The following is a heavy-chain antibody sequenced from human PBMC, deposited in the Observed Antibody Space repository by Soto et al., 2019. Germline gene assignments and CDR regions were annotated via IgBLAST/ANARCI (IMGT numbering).Heavy chain of an antibody. V-gene: IGHV4-59*01. CDR2: FYYRGSA. Sequence: WTWIRQPPGKGLEWVGYFYYRGSANYNPSLKSRVTISIDTSKNQFSLRVSSVTAADTAIYYCARDSALYGMDVWGQGTTVTVSS. CDR3: ARDSALYGMDV. D-gene: IGHD3-10*01. J-gene: IGHJ6*02.